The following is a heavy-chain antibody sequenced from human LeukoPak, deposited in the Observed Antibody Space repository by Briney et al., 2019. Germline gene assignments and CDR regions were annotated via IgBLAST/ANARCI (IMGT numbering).Heavy chain of an antibody. D-gene: IGHD3-22*01. J-gene: IGHJ4*02. Sequence: PSETLSLTCTVSGGSISSGGYYWSWIRQHPGKGLEWIGYIYYSGSTYYNPSLKSRVTISVDTSKNQFSLKLSSVTAADTAVYYCARHGHIYGSGYSPEPFDYWGQGTLVTVSS. CDR3: ARHGHIYGSGYSPEPFDY. V-gene: IGHV4-31*03. CDR1: GGSISSGGYY. CDR2: IYYSGST.